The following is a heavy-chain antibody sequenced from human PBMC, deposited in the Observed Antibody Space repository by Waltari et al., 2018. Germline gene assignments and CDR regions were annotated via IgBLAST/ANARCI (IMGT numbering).Heavy chain of an antibody. Sequence: EVQLVESGGGLVQPGGSLRLSCAASGFTFSSYEMNWVGQAPGKGLEWVSYISSGGTNMFYAESVKGRFTISRDNAKNSLYLHMNSLRVEDTAVYYCARERSVTGKGNLDYWGQGTLVTVSS. J-gene: IGHJ4*02. CDR1: GFTFSSYE. V-gene: IGHV3-48*03. CDR2: ISSGGTNM. D-gene: IGHD3-10*01. CDR3: ARERSVTGKGNLDY.